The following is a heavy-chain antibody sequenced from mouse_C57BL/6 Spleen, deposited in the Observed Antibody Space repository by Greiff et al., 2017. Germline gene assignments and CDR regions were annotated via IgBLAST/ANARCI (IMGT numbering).Heavy chain of an antibody. J-gene: IGHJ2*01. V-gene: IGHV1-4*01. Sequence: QVQLQQSGAELARPGASVKMSCKASGYTFTSYTMHWVKQRPGQGLEWIGYINPSSGYTKYNQKFKDKATLTADKSSSTAYMQLSSLTSEDSAVYYYARAITTVVALYYFDYWGQGTTLTVSS. CDR2: INPSSGYT. CDR3: ARAITTVVALYYFDY. D-gene: IGHD1-1*01. CDR1: GYTFTSYT.